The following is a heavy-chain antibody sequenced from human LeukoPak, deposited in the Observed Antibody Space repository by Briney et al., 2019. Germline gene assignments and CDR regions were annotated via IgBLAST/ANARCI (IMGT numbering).Heavy chain of an antibody. D-gene: IGHD3-22*01. CDR3: ARAPRSSGGYYDLDY. CDR1: GYTFTSYG. CDR2: ISAYNGNT. V-gene: IGHV1-18*01. Sequence: ASVKVSCKASGYTFTSYGISWVRQAPGQGLEWMGWISAYNGNTNYAQKLQGRVTMTTDTSTSTAYMELRSLRSDDTAAYYCARAPRSSGGYYDLDYWGQGTLVTVSS. J-gene: IGHJ4*02.